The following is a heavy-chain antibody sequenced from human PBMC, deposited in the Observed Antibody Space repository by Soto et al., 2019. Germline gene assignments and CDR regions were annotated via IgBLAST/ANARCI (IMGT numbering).Heavy chain of an antibody. V-gene: IGHV4-31*03. CDR1: GGSINSGGYY. J-gene: IGHJ4*02. CDR3: ARAYRQSRYSSSWVFDS. CDR2: IYYSGST. D-gene: IGHD6-13*01. Sequence: QVQLQESGPGLVKPSQTLSLICTVSGGSINSGGYYWSWIRQHPGKGLEWIGYIYYSGSTYYNPFLSSRVTISAGASENQFALRLSSVTAADTAVYFCARAYRQSRYSSSWVFDSWGQGTLVNVSS.